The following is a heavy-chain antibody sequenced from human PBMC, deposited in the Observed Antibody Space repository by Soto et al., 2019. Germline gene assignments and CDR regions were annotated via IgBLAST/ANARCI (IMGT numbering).Heavy chain of an antibody. D-gene: IGHD3-10*01. CDR3: AKTEYYGSGSYFFDY. CDR2: ISGSGGST. V-gene: IGHV3-23*01. J-gene: IGHJ4*02. CDR1: GFTFSSYA. Sequence: PXXSLRLSCAASGFTFSSYAMRWVRQAPGKGLEWVSAISGSGGSTYYADSVKGRFTISRDNSKNTLYLQMNSLRAEDTAVYYCAKTEYYGSGSYFFDYWGQGTLVTVSS.